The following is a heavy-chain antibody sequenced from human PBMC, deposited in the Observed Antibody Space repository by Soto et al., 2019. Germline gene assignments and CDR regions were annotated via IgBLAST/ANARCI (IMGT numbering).Heavy chain of an antibody. CDR3: AKHRGFVAGPFDT. D-gene: IGHD6-19*01. J-gene: IGHJ4*02. CDR1: GITFTNYA. V-gene: IGHV3-23*01. Sequence: EVQLLESGGGLAQPGGSLRLSCAVSGITFTNYAMGWVRQAPGKGLEWVSGISGNVGSTTHYADSVKGRFTISRDNSKNILFLQMNGLRAEDTAVYYCAKHRGFVAGPFDTWGQGTLVIVSS. CDR2: ISGNVGSTT.